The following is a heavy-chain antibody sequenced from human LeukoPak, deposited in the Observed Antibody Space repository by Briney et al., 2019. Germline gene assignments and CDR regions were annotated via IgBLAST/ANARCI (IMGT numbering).Heavy chain of an antibody. V-gene: IGHV3-30-3*01. CDR3: GDADY. CDR1: GFTFSSYA. D-gene: IGHD2-21*01. J-gene: IGHJ4*02. CDR2: ISYDGSNK. Sequence: PGGSLRLSCAASGFTFSSYAMSWVRQAPGKGLEWVAVISYDGSNKYYADSVKGRFTISRDNSKNTLYLQMNSLRAEDTAVYYCGDADYWGQGTLVTVSS.